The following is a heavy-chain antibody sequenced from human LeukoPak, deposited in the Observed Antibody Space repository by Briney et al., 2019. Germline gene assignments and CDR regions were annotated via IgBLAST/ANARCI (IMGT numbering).Heavy chain of an antibody. V-gene: IGHV4-59*08. CDR2: ISYGGST. D-gene: IGHD3-16*01. Sequence: SETLSLTCTVSGGSISSYYWSWIWQSPGKGLQWIGYISYGGSTNYDSSLKSRLTMSVDASKNQFSLKLRSVTAADTAVYYCARFGSDSYGYKYYFDYWGQGARVTVSS. J-gene: IGHJ4*02. CDR1: GGSISSYY. CDR3: ARFGSDSYGYKYYFDY.